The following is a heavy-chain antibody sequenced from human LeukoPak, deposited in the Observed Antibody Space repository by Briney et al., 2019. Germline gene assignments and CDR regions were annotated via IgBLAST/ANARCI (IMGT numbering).Heavy chain of an antibody. V-gene: IGHV3-23*01. J-gene: IGHJ4*02. Sequence: GGSLRFSCAASGFTFSSYAMSWVRQAPGKGLEWVSAISGSGGSTYYADSVKGRFTISGDNSKNTLYLQMNSLRAEDTAVYYCAKWEIVGATTFDYWGQGTLVTVSS. CDR3: AKWEIVGATTFDY. D-gene: IGHD1-26*01. CDR1: GFTFSSYA. CDR2: ISGSGGST.